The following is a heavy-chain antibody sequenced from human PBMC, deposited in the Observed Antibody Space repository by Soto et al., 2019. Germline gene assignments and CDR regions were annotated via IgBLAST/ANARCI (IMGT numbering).Heavy chain of an antibody. D-gene: IGHD6-19*01. CDR3: VRDPVRATHLDY. V-gene: IGHV4-34*01. Sequence: PSETLSLTCAVYGEPFSGYYWSWIRQPPGKGLEWIGEINHSGSINYNPSLKSRVTISEDSSKNQFSLNLNSVTAADTAVYYCVRDPVRATHLDYWGQGALVTVSS. CDR1: GEPFSGYY. CDR2: INHSGSI. J-gene: IGHJ4*02.